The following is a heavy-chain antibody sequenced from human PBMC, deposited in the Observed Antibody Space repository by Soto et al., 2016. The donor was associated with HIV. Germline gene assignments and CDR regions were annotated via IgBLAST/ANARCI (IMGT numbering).Heavy chain of an antibody. Sequence: EVQLVESGGGLVQPGRSLRLSCAASGFTFDDYAMHWVRQAPGKGLEWVSGISWNSGSIGYADSVKGRSTISRDNAKNSLYLQMNSLRAEDMALYYCAKVGRRWLQWGAFDIWGQGTMVTVSS. CDR1: GFTFDDYA. CDR2: ISWNSGSI. CDR3: AKVGRRWLQWGAFDI. J-gene: IGHJ3*02. D-gene: IGHD5-12*01. V-gene: IGHV3-9*03.